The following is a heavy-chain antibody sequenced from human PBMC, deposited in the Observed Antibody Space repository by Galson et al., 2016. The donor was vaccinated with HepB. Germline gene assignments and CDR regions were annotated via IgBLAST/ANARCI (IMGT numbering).Heavy chain of an antibody. CDR3: ARDPLGYSYALVRYFDY. D-gene: IGHD5-18*01. J-gene: IGHJ4*02. CDR1: GFTFSSYS. Sequence: SLRLSCAASGFTFSSYSMNWVRQAPVTGLEWDSYIRSSSCTFYYADSVKGRFTISKDHAKNSLYLQMNSLRDEDTAVYYCARDPLGYSYALVRYFDYWGQGTLVTVSS. V-gene: IGHV3-48*02. CDR2: IRSSSCTF.